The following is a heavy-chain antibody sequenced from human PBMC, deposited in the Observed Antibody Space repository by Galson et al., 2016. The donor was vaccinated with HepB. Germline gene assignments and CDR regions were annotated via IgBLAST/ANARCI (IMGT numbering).Heavy chain of an antibody. CDR2: IYHSGST. Sequence: ETLSLTCAVSGDSINSTNWWSWVRQPPGKGLEWVGEIYHSGSTNHIPSLKSRVTISLDKSKNQFSLKLSSVTAADTAVYYCARKSYASGSYFLDYWGQGTLVTLSS. CDR3: ARKSYASGSYFLDY. D-gene: IGHD3-10*01. J-gene: IGHJ4*02. V-gene: IGHV4-4*02. CDR1: GDSINSTNW.